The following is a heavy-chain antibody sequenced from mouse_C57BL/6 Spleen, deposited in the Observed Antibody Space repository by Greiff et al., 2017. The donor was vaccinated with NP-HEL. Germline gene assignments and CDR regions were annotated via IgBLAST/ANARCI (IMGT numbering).Heavy chain of an antibody. CDR2: INPNNGGT. CDR3: ARWAYSNYVYFDY. Sequence: EVQLQQSGPELVKPGASVKISCKASGYTFTDYYMNWVKQSHGKSLEWIGDINPNNGGTSYNQKFKGKATLTVDKSSSTAYMELRSLTSEDSAVYYCARWAYSNYVYFDYWGQGTTLTVSS. J-gene: IGHJ2*01. CDR1: GYTFTDYY. D-gene: IGHD2-5*01. V-gene: IGHV1-26*01.